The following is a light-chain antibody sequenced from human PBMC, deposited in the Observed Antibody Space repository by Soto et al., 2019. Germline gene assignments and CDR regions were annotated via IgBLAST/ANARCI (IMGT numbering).Light chain of an antibody. Sequence: QSALTQPASVSGSPGQSITISCTGTSSDVGDYKYVSWYQQHPGKAPKLVISEVSNRPSGISNRFSGSKSGNTASLTISGLQAEDEADYYCSSYTTTFTYVFGTGTKVTVL. CDR2: EVS. J-gene: IGLJ1*01. CDR1: SSDVGDYKY. V-gene: IGLV2-14*01. CDR3: SSYTTTFTYV.